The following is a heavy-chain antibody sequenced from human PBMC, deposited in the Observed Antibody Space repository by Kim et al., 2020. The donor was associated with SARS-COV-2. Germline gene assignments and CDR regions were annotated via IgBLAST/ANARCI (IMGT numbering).Heavy chain of an antibody. D-gene: IGHD2-21*01. Sequence: ASVKVSCKASGYTFTDYYVHWVRQAPGQGLEWLGWVNPKRGGTYFAQKFQGRVTMTRDTSINTVYLELSRLRSDDSAVYYCARDLCSFVSCCTFDSWGQGPLVTVSS. J-gene: IGHJ4*02. CDR1: GYTFTDYY. CDR2: VNPKRGGT. V-gene: IGHV1-2*02. CDR3: ARDLCSFVSCCTFDS.